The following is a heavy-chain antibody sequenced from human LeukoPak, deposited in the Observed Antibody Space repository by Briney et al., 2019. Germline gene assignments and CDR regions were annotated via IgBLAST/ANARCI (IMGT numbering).Heavy chain of an antibody. V-gene: IGHV3-48*03. J-gene: IGHJ4*02. CDR2: ISSSDSTI. Sequence: GGSLRLSCAASGSTFSSYEMHWVRQAPGKGLEWVSYISSSDSTIYYADSVKGRFTISRDNAKNSLYLQMNSLRAEDTAVYYCARDYGGSSPFDYWGQGTLVTVSS. CDR3: ARDYGGSSPFDY. D-gene: IGHD4-23*01. CDR1: GSTFSSYE.